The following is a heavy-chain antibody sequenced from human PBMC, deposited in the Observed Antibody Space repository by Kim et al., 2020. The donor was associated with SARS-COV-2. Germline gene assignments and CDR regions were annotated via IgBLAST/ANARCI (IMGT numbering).Heavy chain of an antibody. D-gene: IGHD3-9*01. CDR1: GFTFSSYA. J-gene: IGHJ4*02. CDR3: AKGNYDILTGYYYYFDY. V-gene: IGHV3-30*18. CDR2: ISYDGSNK. Sequence: GGSLRLSCAASGFTFSSYAMHWVRQAPGKGLEWVAVISYDGSNKYYADSVKGRFTISRDNSKNTRYLQMNSLRAEDTAVYYCAKGNYDILTGYYYYFDYWGQGTLVTVSS.